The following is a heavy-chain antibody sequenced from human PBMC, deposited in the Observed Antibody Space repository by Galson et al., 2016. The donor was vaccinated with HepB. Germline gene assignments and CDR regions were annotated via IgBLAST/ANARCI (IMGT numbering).Heavy chain of an antibody. CDR3: AREVIGAVGRFDY. CDR2: IYYSGTT. Sequence: LSLTCIVSGGSISSGAYYWSWIRQHPGQGVEWIGYIYYSGTTYYNPSLKSRATISFDTSKNQFSLKVRSVTAADTAVYYCAREVIGAVGRFDYWGQGALVTVSS. CDR1: GGSISSGAYY. J-gene: IGHJ4*02. D-gene: IGHD6-13*01. V-gene: IGHV4-31*03.